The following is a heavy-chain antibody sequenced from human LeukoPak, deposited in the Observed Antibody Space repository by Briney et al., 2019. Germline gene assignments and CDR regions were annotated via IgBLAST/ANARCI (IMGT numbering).Heavy chain of an antibody. CDR3: ARDDLVIGGGALDI. CDR1: GGSLTSYF. V-gene: IGHV4-59*01. D-gene: IGHD2-21*01. J-gene: IGHJ3*02. CDR2: IYHTGNT. Sequence: SETLSLTCSVAGGSLTSYFWNWLRQPPGKGLEGIGYIYHTGNTKYNPSLKSRVTISADTSKNQFSLTLTSVTAADTAVYYCARDDLVIGGGALDIWGQGTMVTVSS.